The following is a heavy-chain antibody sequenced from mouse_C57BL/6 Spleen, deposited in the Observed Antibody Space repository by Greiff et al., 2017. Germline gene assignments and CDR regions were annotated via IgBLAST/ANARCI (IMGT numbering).Heavy chain of an antibody. CDR2: IDPADGET. Sequence: EVQLQQSGAELVMPGASVKLSCTASGFNIKDYYMHWVKQRTEQGLEWIGRIDPADGETKYAPKFQGKATITADPSSNTAYLQLSSLASEDIAVYDSVPYYGNEFDDWGKGTMVTVSA. J-gene: IGHJ3*01. CDR1: GFNIKDYY. D-gene: IGHD2-1*01. CDR3: VPYYGNEFDD. V-gene: IGHV14-2*01.